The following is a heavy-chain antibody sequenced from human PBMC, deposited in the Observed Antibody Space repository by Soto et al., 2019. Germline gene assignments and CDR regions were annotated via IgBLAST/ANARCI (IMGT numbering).Heavy chain of an antibody. Sequence: ASGKGSCNASGGTFSIYAISWVRQAPGQGHEWMGGIIPIFGTANYAQKFQGRVTITADESTSTASMELSSPGSEDTAVYYCARDRPQNGIPGNMDIWGQGTMVTVSS. CDR2: IIPIFGTA. CDR1: GGTFSIYA. CDR3: ARDRPQNGIPGNMDI. J-gene: IGHJ6*02. D-gene: IGHD1-20*01. V-gene: IGHV1-69*13.